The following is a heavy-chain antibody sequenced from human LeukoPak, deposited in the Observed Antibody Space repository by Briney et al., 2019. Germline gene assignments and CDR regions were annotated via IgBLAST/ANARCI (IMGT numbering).Heavy chain of an antibody. CDR2: IDTSGST. Sequence: SETLSLTCTVSGGSISSYYWSWIRQPAGRGREWIGRIDTSGSTNYNPSLKRRDTMSVDTSKNQFSLKLSSVTAANTAVYYCARDGGYCGGDCFVDVWGKGTTVTVSS. J-gene: IGHJ6*04. CDR3: ARDGGYCGGDCFVDV. D-gene: IGHD2-21*02. CDR1: GGSISSYY. V-gene: IGHV4-4*07.